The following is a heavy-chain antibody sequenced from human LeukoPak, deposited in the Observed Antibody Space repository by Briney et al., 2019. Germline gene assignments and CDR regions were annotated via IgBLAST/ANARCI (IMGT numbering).Heavy chain of an antibody. CDR1: GYIFTGYY. CDR3: ARAWGTTVTTFFDY. CDR2: INPNSRVT. J-gene: IGHJ4*02. D-gene: IGHD4-17*01. V-gene: IGHV1-2*02. Sequence: ASVKVSCKASGYIFTGYYMHWVRQAPGQGLEWMGWINPNSRVTNYVQKFQGRVTMTRDTSISTAYMELSRLRSDDTAVYYCARAWGTTVTTFFDYWGQGTLVTVSS.